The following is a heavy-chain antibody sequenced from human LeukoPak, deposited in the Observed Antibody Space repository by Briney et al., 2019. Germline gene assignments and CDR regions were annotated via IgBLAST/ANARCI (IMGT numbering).Heavy chain of an antibody. CDR3: ARKYYGSVDY. CDR2: ISSGGSTI. Sequence: GGSLRLSCAASGFTFSSNAMSWVRQAPGKGLEWVSYISSGGSTIYYADSVKGRFTISRDNAKNSLYLQMNSLRADDTAVYYCARKYYGSVDYWGQGTLVTVSS. CDR1: GFTFSSNA. J-gene: IGHJ4*02. V-gene: IGHV3-48*03. D-gene: IGHD3-10*01.